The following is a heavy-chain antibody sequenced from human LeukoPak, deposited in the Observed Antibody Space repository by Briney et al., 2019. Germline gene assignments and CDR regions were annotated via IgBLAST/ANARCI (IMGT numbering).Heavy chain of an antibody. J-gene: IGHJ4*02. CDR2: INPNSGGT. Sequence: ASVTVSCTASGYTFTGYYLHWVRQAPGQGLEWMGRINPNSGGTNYAQKFQGRVTMTRDTSISTAYMKLSRLSSDDTAVFYCAREYCTSTSCQFYYFDFWGQGTLVTVSS. V-gene: IGHV1-2*06. D-gene: IGHD2-2*01. CDR3: AREYCTSTSCQFYYFDF. CDR1: GYTFTGYY.